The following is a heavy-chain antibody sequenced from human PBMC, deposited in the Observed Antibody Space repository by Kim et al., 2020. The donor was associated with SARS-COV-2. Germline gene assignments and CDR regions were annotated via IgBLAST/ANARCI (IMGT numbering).Heavy chain of an antibody. CDR3: ASGGYYGSGSYYYYYGMDV. Sequence: SETLSLTCAVYGGSFSGYYWSWIRQPPGKGLEWIGEINHSGSTNYNPSLKSRVTISVDTSKNQFSLKLSSVTAADTAVYYCASGGYYGSGSYYYYYGMDVWGQGTTVTVSS. J-gene: IGHJ6*02. CDR1: GGSFSGYY. V-gene: IGHV4-34*01. CDR2: INHSGST. D-gene: IGHD3-10*01.